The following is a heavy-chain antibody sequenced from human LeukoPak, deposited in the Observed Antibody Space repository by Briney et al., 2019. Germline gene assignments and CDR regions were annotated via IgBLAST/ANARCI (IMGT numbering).Heavy chain of an antibody. V-gene: IGHV1-69*13. J-gene: IGHJ4*02. D-gene: IGHD4-17*01. Sequence: TSVKVSCKASGGTFSSYAISWVRQAPGQGLEWMGGIIPIFGTANYAQKFQGRVTITADESTSTAYMELSSLRSEDTAVYYCALSTSDYGDYAYRIWGQGTLVTVSS. CDR2: IIPIFGTA. CDR1: GGTFSSYA. CDR3: ALSTSDYGDYAYRI.